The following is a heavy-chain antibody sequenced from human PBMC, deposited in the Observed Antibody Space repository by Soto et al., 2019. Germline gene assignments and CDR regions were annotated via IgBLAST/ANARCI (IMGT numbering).Heavy chain of an antibody. D-gene: IGHD5-18*01. CDR3: ARDLSVDTAMVTKAHAFDI. V-gene: IGHV1-46*03. Sequence: GASVKVSCKASGYTFTSYYMHWVRQAPGQGLEWMGIINPSGGSTSYSQKFQGRVTMTRDTSTSTVYMELSSLRSEDTAVYYCARDLSVDTAMVTKAHAFDIWGQGTMVTVSS. J-gene: IGHJ3*02. CDR1: GYTFTSYY. CDR2: INPSGGST.